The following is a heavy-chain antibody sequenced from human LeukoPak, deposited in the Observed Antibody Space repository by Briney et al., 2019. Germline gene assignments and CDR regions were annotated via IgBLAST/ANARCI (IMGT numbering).Heavy chain of an antibody. CDR2: IGIDSGNT. CDR3: ARDHNYAFDN. V-gene: IGHV3-48*04. J-gene: IGHJ4*02. CDR1: GFPFSDYS. D-gene: IGHD1-1*01. Sequence: PGRSLRLSCTASGFPFSDYSMNWVRQAPGKGLEWISYIGIDSGNTKYADSVRGRFTISADSAKNSLYLQMNSLRVEDTAVYYCARDHNYAFDNWGQGTLVSVSS.